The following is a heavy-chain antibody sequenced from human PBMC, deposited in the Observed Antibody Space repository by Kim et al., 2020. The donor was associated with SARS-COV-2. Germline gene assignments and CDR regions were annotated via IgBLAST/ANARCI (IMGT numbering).Heavy chain of an antibody. J-gene: IGHJ4*02. CDR2: IYYSGST. CDR3: ARAPNDFWSGYPYYFDY. D-gene: IGHD3-3*01. V-gene: IGHV4-61*01. CDR1: GDFVSSGSYF. Sequence: SETLSLTCTVSGDFVSSGSYFWGWIRQPPGKGLEWIGYIYYSGSTNYNPSLKSRVTMSLDTSENQFSLKVRSVTAADTAVYYCARAPNDFWSGYPYYFDYWGQGTLVTVSS.